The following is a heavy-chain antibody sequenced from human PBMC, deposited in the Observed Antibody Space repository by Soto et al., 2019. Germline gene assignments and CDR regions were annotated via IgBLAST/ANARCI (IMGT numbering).Heavy chain of an antibody. CDR2: SIPIFGRA. Sequence: SVKVSGKASGVTFNNYPITWVRQAPGQGLEWMGGSIPIFGRANYAQKFQGRVTISVDESTSTAYMELSSLRSEDTAVYYCARGRGYSGDDHYYYFDMDVWGQGTTVTVS. J-gene: IGHJ6*02. CDR3: ARGRGYSGDDHYYYFDMDV. D-gene: IGHD5-12*01. V-gene: IGHV1-69*13. CDR1: GVTFNNYP.